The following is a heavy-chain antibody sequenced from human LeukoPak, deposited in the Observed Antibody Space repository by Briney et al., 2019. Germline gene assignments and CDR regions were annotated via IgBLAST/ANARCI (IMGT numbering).Heavy chain of an antibody. Sequence: KPGASVKVSCKASGYTFTGYYMPGVRQAPGQGLEWMGWINPNSGGTNYAQKFQGRVTMTRDTSISTAYMELSRLRSDDTAVYYCARPPSRYYYGSSTEYYFDYWGQGTLVTVSS. CDR2: INPNSGGT. CDR3: ARPPSRYYYGSSTEYYFDY. V-gene: IGHV1-2*02. CDR1: GYTFTGYY. D-gene: IGHD3-10*01. J-gene: IGHJ4*02.